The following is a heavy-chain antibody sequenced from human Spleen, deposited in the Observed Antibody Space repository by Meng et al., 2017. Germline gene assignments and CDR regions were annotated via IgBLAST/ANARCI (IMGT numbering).Heavy chain of an antibody. V-gene: IGHV4-34*01. J-gene: IGHJ4*02. CDR3: ARGPTTMAHDFDY. Sequence: QVPLQQWGAGLLKPSETLSLTCAVYGGSFSGYYWSWIRQPPGKGLEWIGEINHSGSTNCNPSLESRATISVDTSQNNLSLKLSSVTAADSAVYYCARGPTTMAHDFDYWGQGTLVTVSS. CDR1: GGSFSGYY. CDR2: INHSGST. D-gene: IGHD4-11*01.